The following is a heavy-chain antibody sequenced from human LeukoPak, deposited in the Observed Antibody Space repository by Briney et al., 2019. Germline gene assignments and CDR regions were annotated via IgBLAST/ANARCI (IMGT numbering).Heavy chain of an antibody. V-gene: IGHV4-59*01. CDR3: ASGAVTIDAFDI. D-gene: IGHD4-11*01. Sequence: SETLTLTCTVSGGSISSYYWSWIRQPPGKGLEWIGYIYYSGSTNYNPSLKSRVTISVDTSKNQFSLKLSSVTAADTAVYYCASGAVTIDAFDIWGQGTMVTVSS. CDR1: GGSISSYY. J-gene: IGHJ3*02. CDR2: IYYSGST.